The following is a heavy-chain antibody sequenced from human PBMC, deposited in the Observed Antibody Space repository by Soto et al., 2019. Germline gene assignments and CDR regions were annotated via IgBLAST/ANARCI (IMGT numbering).Heavy chain of an antibody. Sequence: QVQLVESGGGVVQPGRSLRLSCAASGFTFSSYAMHWVRQAPGKGLEWVAVISYDGSNKYYADSVKGRFTISRDNSKNMVFLQMNSLRAEDTALYYCAKNGLDNSPSAIDSWGPGTPVTVSS. J-gene: IGHJ4*02. CDR3: AKNGLDNSPSAIDS. D-gene: IGHD2-8*01. CDR1: GFTFSSYA. CDR2: ISYDGSNK. V-gene: IGHV3-30-3*02.